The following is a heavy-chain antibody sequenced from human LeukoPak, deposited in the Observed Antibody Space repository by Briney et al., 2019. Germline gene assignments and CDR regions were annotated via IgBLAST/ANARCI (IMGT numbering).Heavy chain of an antibody. CDR1: GDPISSGDYY. CDR2: NYYSGST. D-gene: IGHD2-2*01. V-gene: IGHV4-30-4*08. J-gene: IGHJ4*02. CDR3: ARLLLKDIVVVPAAPADY. Sequence: SQTLSLTCTVSGDPISSGDYYWSWIRQPPGRGLAWIWYNYYSGSTYYNPSLKSRVTISVDTSKNQFSLKLSSVTAADTAVYYCARLLLKDIVVVPAAPADYWGQGTLVTVSS.